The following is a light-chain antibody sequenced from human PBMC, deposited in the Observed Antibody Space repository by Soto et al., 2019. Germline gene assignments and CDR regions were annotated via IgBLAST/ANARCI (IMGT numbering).Light chain of an antibody. J-gene: IGLJ3*02. V-gene: IGLV4-69*01. Sequence: QSVLTQPPSASASLGASVKLTCTLSSGHNSYAIAWHQQQPEKGPRYLMKLNSDGSHSKGDGIPDRFSGSSSAAARYLTIPSLEAEDEADYYCHTWSTDIRVFGGGTKLTVL. CDR2: LNSDGSH. CDR3: HTWSTDIRV. CDR1: SGHNSYA.